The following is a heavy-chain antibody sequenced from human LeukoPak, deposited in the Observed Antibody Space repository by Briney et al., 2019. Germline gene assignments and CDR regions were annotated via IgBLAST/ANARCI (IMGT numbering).Heavy chain of an antibody. Sequence: RASVKVSCKASGYTFTSYGISWVRQAPGQGLEWRGWISAYNGNTNYAQKLQGRVTMTTDTSTSTAYMELRSLRSDDTAVYYCARVLSSSWYTHYYYYGMDVWGQGTTVTVSS. D-gene: IGHD6-13*01. V-gene: IGHV1-18*01. CDR1: GYTFTSYG. CDR3: ARVLSSSWYTHYYYYGMDV. CDR2: ISAYNGNT. J-gene: IGHJ6*02.